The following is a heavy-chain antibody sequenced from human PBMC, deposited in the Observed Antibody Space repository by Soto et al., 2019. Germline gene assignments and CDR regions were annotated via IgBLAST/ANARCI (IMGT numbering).Heavy chain of an antibody. J-gene: IGHJ6*02. CDR3: ATAIFGVVLGSYYYYGMDV. V-gene: IGHV1-69*01. Sequence: QVQLVQSGAEVKKPGSSVKVSCKASGGTFSSYAISWVRQAPGQGLEWMGGIIPIFGTANYAQKFQGRVTITADESTSTANMELSSLRTEDTAVYYCATAIFGVVLGSYYYYGMDVWGQGTTVTVSS. CDR1: GGTFSSYA. CDR2: IIPIFGTA. D-gene: IGHD3-3*01.